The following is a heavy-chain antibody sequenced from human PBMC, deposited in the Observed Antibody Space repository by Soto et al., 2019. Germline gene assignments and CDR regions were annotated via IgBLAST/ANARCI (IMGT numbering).Heavy chain of an antibody. CDR3: TRDAPLWFGELSQ. CDR2: IYYNGTT. Sequence: PSETLSLTCTVIGGSIRSPNFSWSWIRQHPGKGPEWIGNIYYNGTTTYSPSLESRLTISLDPSKNQFSLTLKSVTAADTAVYYCTRDAPLWFGELSQWGQETRVTVSS. D-gene: IGHD3-10*01. J-gene: IGHJ4*02. CDR1: GGSIRSPNFS. V-gene: IGHV4-31*03.